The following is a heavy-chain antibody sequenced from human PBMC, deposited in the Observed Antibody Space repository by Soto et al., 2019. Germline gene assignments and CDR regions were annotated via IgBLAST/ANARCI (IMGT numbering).Heavy chain of an antibody. CDR1: GYTFTSYG. CDR3: ARDDGLGYCSGGSCSEGGY. J-gene: IGHJ4*02. V-gene: IGHV1-18*01. CDR2: ISAYNGNT. D-gene: IGHD2-15*01. Sequence: ASVKVSCKASGYTFTSYGISWVRQAPGQGLEWMGWISAYNGNTNYAQKFQGRVTITADKSTSTAYMELSSLRSEDTAVYYCARDDGLGYCSGGSCSEGGYWGQGTQVTVSS.